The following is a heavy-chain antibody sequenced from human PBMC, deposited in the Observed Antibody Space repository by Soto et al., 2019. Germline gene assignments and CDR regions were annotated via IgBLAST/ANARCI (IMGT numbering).Heavy chain of an antibody. Sequence: PGETLKISCKGSGYSFTSYWIGWERQMPGKGLEWMGIIYPGDSDTRYSPSFQGQVTISADKSINTAYLQWSSLKASDTAMYYCARRDCGGDCYSGWFDPWGQGXLVTVYS. V-gene: IGHV5-51*01. CDR3: ARRDCGGDCYSGWFDP. CDR1: GYSFTSYW. D-gene: IGHD2-21*02. J-gene: IGHJ5*02. CDR2: IYPGDSDT.